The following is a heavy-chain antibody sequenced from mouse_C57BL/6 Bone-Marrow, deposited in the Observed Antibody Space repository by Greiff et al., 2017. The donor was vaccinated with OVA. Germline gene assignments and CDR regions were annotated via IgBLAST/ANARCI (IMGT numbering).Heavy chain of an antibody. CDR2: ILPGSGST. D-gene: IGHD6-1*01. J-gene: IGHJ2*01. CDR3: ARVGLASWACYFDY. Sequence: QVQLKESGAELMKPGASVKLSCKATGYTFTGYCIEWVKQRPGHGLEWIGEILPGSGSTNYNEKFKGKATFTADTSSNTAYMQLSSLTTEDSAISYGARVGLASWACYFDYWGQGTTLTVSS. CDR1: GYTFTGYC. V-gene: IGHV1-9*01.